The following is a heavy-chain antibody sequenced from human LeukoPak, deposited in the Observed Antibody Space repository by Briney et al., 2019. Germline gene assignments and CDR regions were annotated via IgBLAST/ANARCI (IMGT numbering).Heavy chain of an antibody. Sequence: SETLSLTCTISGDSISSGDYCWTWFRQPPGKGLEWIGYIYYSGTTYYNPSLKSRVTISVETSKNQFSLKVSSVTAADTAVYYCARRKSGWFGPWGQGTLVTVSS. CDR2: IYYSGTT. CDR3: ARRKSGWFGP. J-gene: IGHJ5*02. V-gene: IGHV4-30-4*01. CDR1: GDSISSGDYC.